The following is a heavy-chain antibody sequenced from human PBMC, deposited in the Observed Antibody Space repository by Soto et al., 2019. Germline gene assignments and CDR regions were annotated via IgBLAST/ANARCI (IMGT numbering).Heavy chain of an antibody. J-gene: IGHJ5*02. CDR3: ARDLGLAVAGDIDWFDP. V-gene: IGHV4-59*01. D-gene: IGHD6-19*01. CDR1: GGSISSYY. CDR2: IYYSGST. Sequence: PSETLSLTCTVSGGSISSYYWSWIRQPPGKGLEWIGYIYYSGSTNYNPSLKSRVTISVDTSKNQFSLKLSSVTAADTAVYYCARDLGLAVAGDIDWFDPWGQGTLVTVS.